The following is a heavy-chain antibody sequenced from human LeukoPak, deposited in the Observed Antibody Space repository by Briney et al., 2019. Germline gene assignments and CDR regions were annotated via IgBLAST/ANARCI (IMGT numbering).Heavy chain of an antibody. CDR2: IIPIFGTA. J-gene: IGHJ4*02. CDR3: ARDNGGYSSRAFDY. D-gene: IGHD6-13*01. CDR1: GGTFSSYA. Sequence: SVKVSCKASGGTFSSYAISWVRQAPGQGLEWMGRIIPIFGTANYAQKFQGRVTTTTDESTSTAYMELSSLRSEDTAVYYCARDNGGYSSRAFDYWGQGTLVTVSS. V-gene: IGHV1-69*05.